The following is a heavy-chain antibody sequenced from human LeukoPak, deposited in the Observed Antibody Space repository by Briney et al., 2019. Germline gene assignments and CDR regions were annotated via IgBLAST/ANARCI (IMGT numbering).Heavy chain of an antibody. CDR2: IIPTLGIA. Sequence: GASVKVSCKASGGTFGSYAIRWVRQAPGQGLEWMGRIIPTLGIANYAQKFQGRVSITADTSTSTSYMELSSLRSEDTAVYYCARGELGYCSSTSCYTGDYWGQGTLVTVSS. D-gene: IGHD2-2*02. J-gene: IGHJ4*02. CDR3: ARGELGYCSSTSCYTGDY. CDR1: GGTFGSYA. V-gene: IGHV1-69*04.